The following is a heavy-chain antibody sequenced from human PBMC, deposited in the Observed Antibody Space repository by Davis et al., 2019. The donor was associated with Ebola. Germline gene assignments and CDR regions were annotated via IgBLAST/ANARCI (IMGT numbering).Heavy chain of an antibody. CDR2: ISYDGSNK. CDR3: AKDNRINRWELRRTCPAY. V-gene: IGHV3-30*18. J-gene: IGHJ4*02. CDR1: GFTFSSYW. Sequence: GGSLRLSCAASGFTFSSYWMSWVRQAPGKGLEWVAVISYDGSNKYYADSVKGRFTISRDNSKNTLYLQMNSLRAEDTAVYYCAKDNRINRWELRRTCPAYWGQGTLVAVSS. D-gene: IGHD1-26*01.